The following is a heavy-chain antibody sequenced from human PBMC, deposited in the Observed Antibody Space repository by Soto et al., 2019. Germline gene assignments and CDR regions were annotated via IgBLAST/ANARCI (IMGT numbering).Heavy chain of an antibody. CDR3: ARIPYYDILTAPLDY. CDR2: ISAYNGNT. Sequence: ASVKVSCNASAYTFTSYGMSPVRHAPGQGLEWMGSISAYNGNTNYAQKLQGRVTITTDTSTITAYMELRSLRSDDTPVYYSARIPYYDILTAPLDYWGQGTL. J-gene: IGHJ4*02. D-gene: IGHD3-9*01. V-gene: IGHV1-18*04. CDR1: AYTFTSYG.